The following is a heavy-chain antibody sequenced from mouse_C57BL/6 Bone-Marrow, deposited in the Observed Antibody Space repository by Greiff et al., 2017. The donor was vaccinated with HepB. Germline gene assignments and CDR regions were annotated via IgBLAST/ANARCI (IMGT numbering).Heavy chain of an antibody. D-gene: IGHD1-1*01. J-gene: IGHJ1*03. V-gene: IGHV7-3*01. CDR1: GFTFTDYY. CDR2: IRNKANGYTT. Sequence: EVKLQESGGGLVQPGGSLSLSCAASGFTFTDYYMSWVRQPPGKALEWLGFIRNKANGYTTEYSASVKGRFTISRDNSQSILYLQMNALRAEDSATYYCARYEDTTVPYWYFDVGGTGTTVTVSS. CDR3: ARYEDTTVPYWYFDV.